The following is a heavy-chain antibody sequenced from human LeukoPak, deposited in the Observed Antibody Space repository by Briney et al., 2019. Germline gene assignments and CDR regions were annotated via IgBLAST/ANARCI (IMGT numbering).Heavy chain of an antibody. V-gene: IGHV3-30*18. CDR2: ISYDGSNK. CDR3: AKDSSGWFLYVSGIDV. Sequence: GRSLRLSFAASGFTFSSYGMQWVRQAPGKGLEWVAVISYDGSNKSYADSVKGRFTIARDNSKTTLYLQMNSLRAEDTAVYYCAKDSSGWFLYVSGIDVWGKGTTVTVSS. J-gene: IGHJ6*04. CDR1: GFTFSSYG. D-gene: IGHD6-19*01.